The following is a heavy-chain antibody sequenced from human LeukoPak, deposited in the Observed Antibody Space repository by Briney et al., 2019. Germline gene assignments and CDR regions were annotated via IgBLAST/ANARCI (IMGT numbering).Heavy chain of an antibody. V-gene: IGHV3-64*02. J-gene: IGHJ4*02. Sequence: GGSLRLSCAASGFNFRSYAMYWVRQAPGKGLEYVSAIGPNGVSTHYADSVKGRFSISRDNPKNTLYLQMGSLRLEDMGVYYCARDWGFDYWGQGTLVTVSS. CDR1: GFNFRSYA. CDR3: ARDWGFDY. CDR2: IGPNGVST. D-gene: IGHD3-16*01.